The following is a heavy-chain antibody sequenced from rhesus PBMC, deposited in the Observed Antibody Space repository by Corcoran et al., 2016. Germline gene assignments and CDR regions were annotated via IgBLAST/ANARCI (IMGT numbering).Heavy chain of an antibody. CDR1: GGSISDDYY. V-gene: IGHV4-106*01. J-gene: IGHJ4*01. CDR3: ARDRRSSWISKYYFDY. CDR2: IYGSGGGT. Sequence: QVQLQESGPGLVKPSETLSLTCAVSGGSISDDYYWSWIRQPPGKGLEWIGYIYGSGGGTNYNASLKNPVTISIAPSKNQFSLKLSSVTAADTAVYYCARDRRSSWISKYYFDYWGQGVLVTVSS. D-gene: IGHD6-13*01.